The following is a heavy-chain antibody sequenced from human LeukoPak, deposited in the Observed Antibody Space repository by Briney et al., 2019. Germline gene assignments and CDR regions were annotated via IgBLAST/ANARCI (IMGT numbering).Heavy chain of an antibody. CDR2: IIPMLGIT. D-gene: IGHD1-26*01. V-gene: IGHV1-69*04. CDR1: GGTFSSYT. CDR3: ARDWEIGLFGYFDY. Sequence: SVKVSCKASGGTFSSYTISWVRQAPGQGLEWMGRIIPMLGITNYAQKFQGRVTITADKSTSTVYMEVSSLRFDDTAIYYCARDWEIGLFGYFDYWGQGTLVTVSS. J-gene: IGHJ4*02.